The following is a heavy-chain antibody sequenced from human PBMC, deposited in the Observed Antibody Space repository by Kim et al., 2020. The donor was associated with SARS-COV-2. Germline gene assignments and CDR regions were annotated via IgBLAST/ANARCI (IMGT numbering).Heavy chain of an antibody. V-gene: IGHV1-2*02. CDR3: ARDRVWFVVPYYYYYM. J-gene: IGHJ6*03. CDR1: GYIFIGYGYY. Sequence: ASVKVSCNASGYIFIGYGYYRHRVRQAPGQGLVGWGWINPNNGDTNYGHKCQGRVTMTRYTSISTAYMELSRLRSDDTAVYYCARDRVWFVVPYYYYYM. D-gene: IGHD2-2*01. CDR2: INPNNGDT.